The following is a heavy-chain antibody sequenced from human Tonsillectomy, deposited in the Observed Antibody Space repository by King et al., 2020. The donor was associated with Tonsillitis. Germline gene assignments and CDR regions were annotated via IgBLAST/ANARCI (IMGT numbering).Heavy chain of an antibody. CDR2: IYYSGST. V-gene: IGHV4-30-4*01. CDR1: GGSISSGDYY. D-gene: IGHD3-3*01. J-gene: IGHJ4*02. CDR3: ARGTYDFWSGYLNTFDY. Sequence: VQLQESGPGLVKPSQTLSLTCTVSGGSISSGDYYWSWIRQPPGKGLAWIGYIYYSGSTYYNPSLKSRVTISVDTSKNQFSLKLSSVTAADTAMYYCARGTYDFWSGYLNTFDYWGQGTLVTVSS.